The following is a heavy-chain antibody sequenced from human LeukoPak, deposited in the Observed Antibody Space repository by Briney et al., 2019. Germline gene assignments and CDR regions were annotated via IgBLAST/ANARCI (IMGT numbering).Heavy chain of an antibody. V-gene: IGHV1-2*02. Sequence: ASVKVSCKASGYTFTGYYLHWVRQAPGQGLEWMGCVNPNSGDTNYAQKFQGSVTMTRDTSISTAYMELSRLRSDDTAVYYCATLGYCSGGSCYGMWDYYYYMDVWGKGTTVTISS. CDR2: VNPNSGDT. CDR3: ATLGYCSGGSCYGMWDYYYYMDV. CDR1: GYTFTGYY. D-gene: IGHD2-15*01. J-gene: IGHJ6*03.